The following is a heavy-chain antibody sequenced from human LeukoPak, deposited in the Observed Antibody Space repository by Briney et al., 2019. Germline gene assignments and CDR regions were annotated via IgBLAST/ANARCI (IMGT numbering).Heavy chain of an antibody. CDR1: GFTFSSYG. J-gene: IGHJ4*02. V-gene: IGHV3-23*01. CDR2: ISVGAEYI. Sequence: QPGGSLRLSCAASGFTFSSYGMHWVRQAPGKGLEWVSTISVGAEYIFYADSVKGRFTISRDDSNNALYLQMHSLRAEDTALYYCASGPPFLKYFEYWGQGTLVTVSS. D-gene: IGHD3-3*01. CDR3: ASGPPFLKYFEY.